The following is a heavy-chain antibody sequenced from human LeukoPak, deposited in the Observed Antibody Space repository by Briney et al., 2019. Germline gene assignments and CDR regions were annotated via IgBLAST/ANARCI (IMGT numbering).Heavy chain of an antibody. CDR2: INHSGST. CDR3: ARGQGTAAGTGRAEEGFDY. Sequence: SETLSLTCAVYGGSFSGYYWSWIRQPPGKGLEWNGEINHSGSTNYNPSLKSRVTISVDTSKNQFSLTLSSVTAADTAAYYCARGQGTAAGTGRAEEGFDYWGQGTLVTVSS. D-gene: IGHD6-13*01. V-gene: IGHV4-34*01. CDR1: GGSFSGYY. J-gene: IGHJ4*02.